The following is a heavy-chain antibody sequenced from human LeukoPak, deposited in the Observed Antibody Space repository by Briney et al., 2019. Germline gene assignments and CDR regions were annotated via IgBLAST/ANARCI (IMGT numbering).Heavy chain of an antibody. D-gene: IGHD5-24*01. CDR1: GFTFSSDA. J-gene: IGHJ3*02. V-gene: IGHV3-23*01. Sequence: GGSLRLSCAVSGFTFSSDAMFWVRQAPGKGLECFSSMSGSGVSTYYTDSVKGRFTISRDNSKNTLYLQMNSLRAEDTAVYYCAKVRRMASIPAGAFDIWGTGTMVAVSS. CDR3: AKVRRMASIPAGAFDI. CDR2: MSGSGVST.